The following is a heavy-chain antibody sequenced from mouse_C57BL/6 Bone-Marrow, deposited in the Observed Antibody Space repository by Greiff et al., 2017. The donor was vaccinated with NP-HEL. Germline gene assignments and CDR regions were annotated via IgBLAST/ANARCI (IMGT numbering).Heavy chain of an antibody. D-gene: IGHD2-14*01. CDR2: INYDGSST. J-gene: IGHJ1*03. V-gene: IGHV5-16*01. Sequence: EVKLVESEGGLVQPGSSMKLSCTASGFTFSDYYMAWVRQVPEKGLEWVANINYDGSSTYYLDSLKSRFIISRDNAKNSLYLQMSSLKSEDTATYYCAREPPGEGTWYFDVWGTGTTVTVSS. CDR1: GFTFSDYY. CDR3: AREPPGEGTWYFDV.